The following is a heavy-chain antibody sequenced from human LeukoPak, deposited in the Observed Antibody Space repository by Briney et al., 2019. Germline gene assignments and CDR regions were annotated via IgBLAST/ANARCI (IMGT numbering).Heavy chain of an antibody. J-gene: IGHJ4*02. CDR3: TTGIRGD. CDR1: RFIFSDYA. D-gene: IGHD3-10*01. CDR2: IASKTDGGAT. V-gene: IGHV3-15*04. Sequence: GGSLRLSCAASRFIFSDYAMSWVRQAPGEGLDWVGRIASKTDGGATDYAAPVKGRFTISRDDSKNTLNLQMNSLKTEDTAVYYCTTGIRGDWGQGTLVTVSS.